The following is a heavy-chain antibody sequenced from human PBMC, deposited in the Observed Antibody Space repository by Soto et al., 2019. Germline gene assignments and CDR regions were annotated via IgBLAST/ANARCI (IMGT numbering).Heavy chain of an antibody. CDR1: GFTFSSYG. Sequence: QVQLVESGGGVVQPGRSLRLSCAASGFTFSSYGMHWVRQAPGKGLEWVAVIWYDGSNKNYADSVKGRFTISRDNSKNTLYLQMNSLRAEDTAVYYCARSGGGAAAGLVDPWGQGTLVTVSS. CDR2: IWYDGSNK. D-gene: IGHD6-13*01. V-gene: IGHV3-33*01. CDR3: ARSGGGAAAGLVDP. J-gene: IGHJ5*02.